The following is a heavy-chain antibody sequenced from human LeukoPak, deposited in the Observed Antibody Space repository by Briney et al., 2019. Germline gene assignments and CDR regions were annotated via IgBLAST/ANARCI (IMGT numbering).Heavy chain of an antibody. CDR2: ISSSGGSI. CDR1: GFTFGSFE. V-gene: IGHV3-48*03. Sequence: GGSLRISCAASGFTFGSFEMNWVRQAPGKGLEWVSYISSSGGSIHYADSVKGRFTISRDNPKNSLYLEMNSLRAEDTAVYYCARDENYDFWSSYLGYWGQGILVTVSS. CDR3: ARDENYDFWSSYLGY. J-gene: IGHJ4*02. D-gene: IGHD3-3*01.